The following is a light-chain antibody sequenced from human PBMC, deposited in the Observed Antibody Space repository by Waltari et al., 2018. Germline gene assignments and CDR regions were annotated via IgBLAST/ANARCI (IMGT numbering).Light chain of an antibody. CDR3: QSFDTSLSGPV. Sequence: QSVLTQSPSVSGAPGQRVTISCTGSSSTIGADYDVPWYQPFPGIAPKLLIYGNSRRPSGVSARFSGSKSGASASLAITGLQSEDEADYYCQSFDTSLSGPVFGGGTKLTV. V-gene: IGLV1-40*01. J-gene: IGLJ3*02. CDR2: GNS. CDR1: SSTIGADYD.